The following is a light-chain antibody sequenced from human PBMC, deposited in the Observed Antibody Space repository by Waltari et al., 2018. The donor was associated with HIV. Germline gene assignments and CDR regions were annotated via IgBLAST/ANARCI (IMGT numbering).Light chain of an antibody. Sequence: QSALTQPASVSGSPGQSITISCTGTSSDVGGYDYVSWYQQDPGKAPKVIIYDVSKRPSGVSNRCSGSKSGNTASLTISGLQAEDEADYYCSSYTTGSTLVFGGGTTVTVL. CDR3: SSYTTGSTLV. CDR1: SSDVGGYDY. CDR2: DVS. J-gene: IGLJ3*02. V-gene: IGLV2-14*01.